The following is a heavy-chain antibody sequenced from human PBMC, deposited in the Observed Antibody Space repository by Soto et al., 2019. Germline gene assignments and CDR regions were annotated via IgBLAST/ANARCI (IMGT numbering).Heavy chain of an antibody. CDR3: ARHVGDTSTARLEY. J-gene: IGHJ4*02. CDR2: INPSTSYS. CDR1: GYSFSSHW. D-gene: IGHD1-1*01. V-gene: IGHV5-10-1*01. Sequence: PGESLKISCKASGYSFSSHWISWVRQMPGKGLEWMGRINPSTSYSTHSPSFQGHVTISADKSISTAYLQWTSLEASDTAIYYCARHVGDTSTARLEYWGQGTLVTVSS.